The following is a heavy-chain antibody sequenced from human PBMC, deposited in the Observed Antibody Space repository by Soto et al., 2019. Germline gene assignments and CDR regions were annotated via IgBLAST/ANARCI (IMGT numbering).Heavy chain of an antibody. Sequence: GSLRLSCAASGFSVNSDYMNWVRQTPGKGLEWVASIYSGETTYYADSVRGRFTISSDKSKNTLYFQLSSLRIEDTAVYYCTRDGRGLGRLSLFEYWGQGGLVTVSS. J-gene: IGHJ4*02. D-gene: IGHD2-21*02. CDR1: GFSVNSDY. CDR3: TRDGRGLGRLSLFEY. CDR2: IYSGETT. V-gene: IGHV3-53*01.